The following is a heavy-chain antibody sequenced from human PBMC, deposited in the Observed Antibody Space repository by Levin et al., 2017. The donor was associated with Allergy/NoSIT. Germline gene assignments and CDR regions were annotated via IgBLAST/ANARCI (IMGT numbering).Heavy chain of an antibody. CDR2: ISWNSGSI. CDR1: GFTFDDYA. V-gene: IGHV3-9*01. CDR3: AKDKGWLKLALAFDI. D-gene: IGHD5-24*01. Sequence: GGSLRLSCAASGFTFDDYAMHWVRQAPGKGLEWVSGISWNSGSIGYADSVKGRFTISRDNAKNSLYLQMNSLRAEDTALYYCAKDKGWLKLALAFDIWGQGTMVTVSS. J-gene: IGHJ3*02.